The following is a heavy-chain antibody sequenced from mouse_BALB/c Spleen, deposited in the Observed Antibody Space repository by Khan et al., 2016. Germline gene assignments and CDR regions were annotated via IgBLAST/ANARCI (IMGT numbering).Heavy chain of an antibody. J-gene: IGHJ2*01. CDR2: IYPGDGDT. Sequence: QVQLKESGAELARPGASVKLSCKASGYTFTSYWMQRVKQRPGQGLEWIGAIYPGDGDTRYTQKFKGKATLTAVKSSSTAYMQLSSLASEDSAVYYCARGGGYYGFDYWGQGTTLTVSS. V-gene: IGHV1-87*01. D-gene: IGHD1-1*01. CDR3: ARGGGYYGFDY. CDR1: GYTFTSYW.